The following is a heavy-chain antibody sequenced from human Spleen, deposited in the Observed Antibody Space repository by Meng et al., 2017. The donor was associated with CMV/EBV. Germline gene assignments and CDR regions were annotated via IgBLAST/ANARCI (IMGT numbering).Heavy chain of an antibody. CDR1: GFTFDDYA. CDR3: AKDIRDFRVHYFDY. Sequence: SLKISCAASGFTFDDYAMHWVRQAPGKGLEWVSGISWNSGSIGYADSVKGRFTISRDNAKNSLYLQMNSLSAEDTALYYWAKDIRDFRVHYFDYWGQGTLVTVSS. V-gene: IGHV3-9*01. CDR2: ISWNSGSI. J-gene: IGHJ4*02. D-gene: IGHD3-3*01.